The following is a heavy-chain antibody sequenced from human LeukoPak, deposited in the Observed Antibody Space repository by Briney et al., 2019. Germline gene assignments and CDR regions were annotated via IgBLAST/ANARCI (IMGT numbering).Heavy chain of an antibody. V-gene: IGHV4-34*01. Sequence: SETLSLTCAVYGGSFSGYYWSWIRQPPGKGPEWIGEINHSGSTNYNPSLKSRVTISIDTSKNQFSLKLSSVTAADTAVYYCALFITFGGVSVNDYWGQGTLVTVSP. CDR3: ALFITFGGVSVNDY. CDR2: INHSGST. CDR1: GGSFSGYY. D-gene: IGHD3-16*02. J-gene: IGHJ4*02.